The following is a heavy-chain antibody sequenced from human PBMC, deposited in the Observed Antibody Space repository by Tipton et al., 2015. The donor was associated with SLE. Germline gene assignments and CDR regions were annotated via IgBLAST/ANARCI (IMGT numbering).Heavy chain of an antibody. CDR3: ASDSSGWYYYFDY. J-gene: IGHJ4*02. D-gene: IGHD6-19*01. Sequence: TLSLTCTVSVDSISSGAYYWSWIRQHPGKGLEWIAYIYYSGSTYYNPSLKSRVTISVDTSKNQFSLKLSSVTAADTAVYYCASDSSGWYYYFDYWGQGTLVTVSS. V-gene: IGHV4-31*03. CDR1: VDSISSGAYY. CDR2: IYYSGST.